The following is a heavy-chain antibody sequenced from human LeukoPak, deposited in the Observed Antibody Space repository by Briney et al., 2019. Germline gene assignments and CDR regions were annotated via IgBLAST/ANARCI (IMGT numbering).Heavy chain of an antibody. CDR2: INHSGST. J-gene: IGHJ4*02. Sequence: PSETLSLTCAVYGGSFSGYYWGWIRQPPGKGLEWIGEINHSGSTSYNPSLKSRLTISVDTSKNQFSLKLSSVTAADTAIYYCARDRSANCAYWGQGTLVTVSS. CDR1: GGSFSGYY. CDR3: ARDRSANCAY. V-gene: IGHV4-34*01. D-gene: IGHD4/OR15-4a*01.